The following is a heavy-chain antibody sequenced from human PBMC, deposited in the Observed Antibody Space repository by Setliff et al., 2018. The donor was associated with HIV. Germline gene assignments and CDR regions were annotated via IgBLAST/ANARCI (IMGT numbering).Heavy chain of an antibody. J-gene: IGHJ4*02. CDR1: GGSISGSNYY. CDR3: ARPSLGIGGGSMFNN. D-gene: IGHD3-3*01. V-gene: IGHV4-39*01. Sequence: PSETLSLTCTVFGGSISGSNYYWGGIRQPPGKGLEWIANVHYSGSIYFNPSLRSRVAISVDTSHNQFSLRLRSVTAADTAVYYCARPSLGIGGGSMFNNWGQGTLVTVSS. CDR2: VHYSGSI.